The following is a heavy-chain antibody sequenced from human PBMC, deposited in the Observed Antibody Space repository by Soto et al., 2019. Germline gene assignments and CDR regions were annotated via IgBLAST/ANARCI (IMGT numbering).Heavy chain of an antibody. CDR3: ARGEDAFFYYGLDV. Sequence: PSETLSLTCDVSGYSISSGYYWARIRQPPGEGLEWIGSIYHGGRTYYNPSLKSRVTMSVDTSKSQFSLKLTSVTAADTAVYYCARGEDAFFYYGLDVWGQGITVTVSS. CDR2: IYHGGRT. V-gene: IGHV4-38-2*01. J-gene: IGHJ6*02. CDR1: GYSISSGYY.